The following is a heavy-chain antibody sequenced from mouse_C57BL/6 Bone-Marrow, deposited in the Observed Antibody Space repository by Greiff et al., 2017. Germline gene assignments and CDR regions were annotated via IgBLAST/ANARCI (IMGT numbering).Heavy chain of an antibody. Sequence: EVKVVESGGDLVKPGGSLKLSCAASGFTFSSYGMSWVRQTPDKRLEWVATISSGGSYTYYPDSVKGRFTISRDNAKNTLYLQMSSLKSEDTAMYYCARRKYFDYWGQGTTLTVSS. CDR2: ISSGGSYT. V-gene: IGHV5-6*02. CDR3: ARRKYFDY. CDR1: GFTFSSYG. J-gene: IGHJ2*01.